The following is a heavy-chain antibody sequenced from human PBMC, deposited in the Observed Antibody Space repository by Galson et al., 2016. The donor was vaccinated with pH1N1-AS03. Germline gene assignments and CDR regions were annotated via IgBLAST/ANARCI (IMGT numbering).Heavy chain of an antibody. CDR2: IKSTVHGETT. D-gene: IGHD3-16*01. Sequence: SLRLSCAASGRIFSNLWMMWVRQSPGKGPEWVGRIKSTVHGETTDYAAPVKGRFTISRDDSKNTVYLQMNSLKTEDTALNYCTTDVPMSGGALDSWGQGTPVTVSS. CDR3: TTDVPMSGGALDS. J-gene: IGHJ4*02. CDR1: GRIFSNLW. V-gene: IGHV3-15*01.